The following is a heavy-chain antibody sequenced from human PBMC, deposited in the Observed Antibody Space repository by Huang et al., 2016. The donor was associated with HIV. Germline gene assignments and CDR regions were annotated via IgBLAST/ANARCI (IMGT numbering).Heavy chain of an antibody. CDR3: VIGGSSWGIPEY. Sequence: QVQVVQSGGEVRKPGASVKVSCTPSDYSFTAYGIDWVRQVPGQGLEWMGWISGDPGNTEYTQKLQGRVTMTPDTSTSTAYLELRSLRSDDTALYYGVIGGSSWGIPEYWGQGTLVTVSS. CDR1: DYSFTAYG. CDR2: ISGDPGNT. V-gene: IGHV1-18*01. J-gene: IGHJ4*02. D-gene: IGHD6-13*01.